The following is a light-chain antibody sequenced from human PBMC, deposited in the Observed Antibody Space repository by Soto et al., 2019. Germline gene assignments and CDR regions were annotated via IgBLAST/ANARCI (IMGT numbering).Light chain of an antibody. CDR1: QSISHY. Sequence: DIQMTQSPSSLSATAGDRVTITCRASQSISHYLNWYQQKPGKAPKLLLYGASTLQSGVPSRVSGSGSGTDFTLAINILQPEDFATYYCQQRYTFPYTFSQGDKREIK. J-gene: IGKJ2*01. CDR2: GAS. CDR3: QQRYTFPYT. V-gene: IGKV1-39*01.